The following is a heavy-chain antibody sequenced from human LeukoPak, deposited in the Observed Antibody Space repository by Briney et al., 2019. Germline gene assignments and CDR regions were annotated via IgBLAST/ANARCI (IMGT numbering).Heavy chain of an antibody. Sequence: PSETLSLTCTVSGGSISSYYWGWIRQPPGKGLEWIGYIYYSGSTNYNPSLKSRVTISVDTSKNQFSLKLSSVTAADTAVYYCARERGTVPTSACDPWGQGTLVTVSS. CDR2: IYYSGST. J-gene: IGHJ5*02. CDR3: ARERGTVPTSACDP. CDR1: GGSISSYY. V-gene: IGHV4-59*01. D-gene: IGHD4-17*01.